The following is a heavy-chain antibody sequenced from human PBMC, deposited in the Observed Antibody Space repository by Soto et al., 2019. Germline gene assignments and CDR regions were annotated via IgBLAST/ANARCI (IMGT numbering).Heavy chain of an antibody. CDR2: INHSGSS. J-gene: IGHJ2*01. V-gene: IGHV4-34*01. D-gene: IGHD3-16*01. CDR3: ARGYVYFDL. CDR1: GGSFSGYY. Sequence: QVQLQQWGAGLLKPSETLSLTCAVYGGSFSGYYWSWIRRPPGKGLEWIAQINHSGSSNYNPSLKIRVPIPVDTSKNQFSRKLRSVTAADSAVYYCARGYVYFDLWGRGTLVTVSS.